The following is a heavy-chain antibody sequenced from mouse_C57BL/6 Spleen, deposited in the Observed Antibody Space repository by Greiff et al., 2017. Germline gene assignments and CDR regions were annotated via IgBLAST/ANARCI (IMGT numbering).Heavy chain of an antibody. D-gene: IGHD3-2*02. CDR2: IHPNSGST. V-gene: IGHV1-64*01. Sequence: QVQLQQPGAELVKPGASVKLSCKASGYTFTSYWMHWVKQRPGQGLEWIGMIHPNSGSTNYNEKFKSKATLTVDKSSSTAYMQLSSLTSEDSAVYYGASDSSGYGYAMDYWGQGTSVTVSS. J-gene: IGHJ4*01. CDR3: ASDSSGYGYAMDY. CDR1: GYTFTSYW.